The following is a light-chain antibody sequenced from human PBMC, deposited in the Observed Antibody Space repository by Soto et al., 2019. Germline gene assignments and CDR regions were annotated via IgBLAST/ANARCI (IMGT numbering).Light chain of an antibody. J-gene: IGLJ1*01. V-gene: IGLV2-14*01. CDR2: DVS. Sequence: QSALTQPASVSGSPGQSITISCTGTSSDVGNYNYVSWYQQHPGKAPKLMIHDVSNRPSGVSNRFSGSKSGNTASLTISGLQAEDEADYYCSSYTSSSTYVFGTGIKLTVL. CDR1: SSDVGNYNY. CDR3: SSYTSSSTYV.